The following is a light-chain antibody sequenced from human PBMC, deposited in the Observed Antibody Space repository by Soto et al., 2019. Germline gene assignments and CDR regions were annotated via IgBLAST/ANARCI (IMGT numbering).Light chain of an antibody. Sequence: QSALTQPASVSGSPGQSITISCTGTSSDVGAYNYVSWYQQHPGKAPKLMIYDVSSRPSGVSDRFSGSKSGNTASLTISGLQAEDEADYYCSSYTSSSTGVFGGGTKVTVL. J-gene: IGLJ3*02. V-gene: IGLV2-14*03. CDR1: SSDVGAYNY. CDR2: DVS. CDR3: SSYTSSSTGV.